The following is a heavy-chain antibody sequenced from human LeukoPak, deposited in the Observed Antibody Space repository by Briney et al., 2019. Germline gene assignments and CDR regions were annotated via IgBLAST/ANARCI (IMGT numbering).Heavy chain of an antibody. V-gene: IGHV6-1*01. CDR1: GDNVSSNSAT. CDR3: AGDRGVGAAVFFDY. D-gene: IGHD6-13*01. J-gene: IGHJ4*02. CDR2: TYYRSKWYN. Sequence: SQTLSLTCAISGDNVSSNSATWNWIRQSSSRGLEWLGRTYYRSKWYNDYAVSVKSRMTIIPDTSKNQFSLQLNSVTPDDTALYYCAGDRGVGAAVFFDYWGLGTLVTVSS.